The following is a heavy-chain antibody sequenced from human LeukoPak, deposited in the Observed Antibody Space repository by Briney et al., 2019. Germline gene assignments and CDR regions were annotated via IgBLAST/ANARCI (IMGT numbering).Heavy chain of an antibody. CDR1: GFTFSSYA. CDR3: ARDRCSSSWCHNWLDP. CDR2: ISYDGSNK. J-gene: IGHJ5*02. Sequence: PGGSLRLSCAASGFTFSSYAMHWVRQAPGKGLEWVAVISYDGSNKYYADSVKGRFTISRDNSKNTLYLQMNSLRAEDTAVYYCARDRCSSSWCHNWLDPWGQGTLVTVSS. V-gene: IGHV3-30-3*01. D-gene: IGHD6-13*01.